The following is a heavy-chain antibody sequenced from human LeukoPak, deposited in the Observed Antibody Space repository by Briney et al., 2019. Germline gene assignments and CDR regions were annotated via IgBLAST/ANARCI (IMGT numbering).Heavy chain of an antibody. CDR3: VKDKDYVWGTYRPHYYFDY. CDR1: GFTFSSYG. Sequence: PGRSLRLSCAASGFTFSSYGMHWVRQAPGKGLEWVAVISYDGSVKYYVDSVKGRFTISRDNSKNTLSLQMNSLRPEDTAVYYCVKDKDYVWGTYRPHYYFDYWGQGSLVTVSS. J-gene: IGHJ4*02. V-gene: IGHV3-30*18. D-gene: IGHD3-16*02. CDR2: ISYDGSVK.